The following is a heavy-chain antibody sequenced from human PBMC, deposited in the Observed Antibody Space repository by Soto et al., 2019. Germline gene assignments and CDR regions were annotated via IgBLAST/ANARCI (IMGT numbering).Heavy chain of an antibody. CDR1: GGSISSGDYY. V-gene: IGHV4-30-4*01. Sequence: RLPETLSLTCTVSGGSISSGDYYWSWIRQPPGKGLEWIGYIYYSGSTYYNPSLKSRVTISVDTSKNQFSLKLSSVTAADTAVYYCARDKGGWDSSSWYFDYWGQGTLVTVSS. J-gene: IGHJ4*02. D-gene: IGHD6-13*01. CDR2: IYYSGST. CDR3: ARDKGGWDSSSWYFDY.